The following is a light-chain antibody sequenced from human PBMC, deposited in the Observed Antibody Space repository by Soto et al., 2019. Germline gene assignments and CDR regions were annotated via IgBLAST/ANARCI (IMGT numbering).Light chain of an antibody. CDR1: QSLLHSNGYNY. J-gene: IGKJ3*01. Sequence: EIVMTQSPLSLPVTLGEPASISCRSSQSLLHSNGYNYLDWYLQKPGQSPQLLIYLGSNRASGVPDRFSASGSGTDFTLRISRVEAEDVGIFYCVQALQTPPTFGPGTKVDIK. CDR2: LGS. CDR3: VQALQTPPT. V-gene: IGKV2-28*01.